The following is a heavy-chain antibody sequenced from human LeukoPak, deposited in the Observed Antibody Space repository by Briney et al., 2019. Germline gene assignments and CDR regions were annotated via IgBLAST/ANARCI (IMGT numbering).Heavy chain of an antibody. CDR3: ARDLNGSGRGGDYYYYGMDV. V-gene: IGHV3-33*01. CDR1: GFTFSSYG. J-gene: IGHJ6*02. CDR2: IWYDGSNK. D-gene: IGHD3-10*01. Sequence: GGSLRLSCAASGFTFSSYGMHWVRQAPGKGLEWVAVIWYDGSNKYYAESVKGRFTISRDNSKNTLYLQMNSLRAEDTAVYYCARDLNGSGRGGDYYYYGMDVWGQGTTVTVSS.